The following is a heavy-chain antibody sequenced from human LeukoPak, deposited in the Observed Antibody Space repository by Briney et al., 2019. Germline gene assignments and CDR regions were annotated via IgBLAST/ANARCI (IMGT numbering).Heavy chain of an antibody. CDR3: AKDPGYCSSTSCSHYYYYMDV. CDR2: ISGSGGST. CDR1: GFTFSSYA. J-gene: IGHJ6*03. V-gene: IGHV3-23*01. Sequence: GGSLRLSCAASGFTFSSYAMSWVRQAPGKGLEWVSAISGSGGSTYYADSVKGRFTISRDNSKNTLYLQMNSLGAEDTAVYYCAKDPGYCSSTSCSHYYYYMDVWGKGTTVTVSS. D-gene: IGHD2-2*01.